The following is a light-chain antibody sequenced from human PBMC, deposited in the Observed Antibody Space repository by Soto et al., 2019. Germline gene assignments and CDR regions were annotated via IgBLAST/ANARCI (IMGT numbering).Light chain of an antibody. Sequence: QSVLTQPASVSGSPGQSITISCTGTSSDIGAYDLVSWFQQHPGQAPKVMIYDVSIRPSGVSNRFSGSKSGNTASLTISGVQAEDEADYYCSSYTITSTRLFGTGTKLTVL. V-gene: IGLV2-14*03. J-gene: IGLJ1*01. CDR3: SSYTITSTRL. CDR2: DVS. CDR1: SSDIGAYDL.